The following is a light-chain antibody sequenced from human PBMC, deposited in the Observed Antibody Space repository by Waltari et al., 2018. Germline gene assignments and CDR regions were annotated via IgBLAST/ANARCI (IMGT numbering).Light chain of an antibody. J-gene: IGLJ1*01. CDR3: SSYTTSSAPGV. CDR2: DVS. V-gene: IGLV2-14*03. Sequence: QSVLTQPASVSGSPGQSITISCSGTDSDVGAYDFVSWYQQHPGKAPHLIIYDVSNRPSGSSNRFSAAKSGNTASLTISGLQAEDEADYYCSSYTTSSAPGVFGTGTRVTVL. CDR1: DSDVGAYDF.